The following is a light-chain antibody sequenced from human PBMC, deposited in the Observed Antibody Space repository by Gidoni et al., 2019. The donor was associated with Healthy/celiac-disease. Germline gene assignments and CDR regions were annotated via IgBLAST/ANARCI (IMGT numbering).Light chain of an antibody. J-gene: IGLJ2*01. Sequence: SYELTQPPSVSVSPGQTASITCSGDKLGDKYACWYQQKPGQSPVLVIYPDSKRPSGIPARFSGSNSGNTATLTISGTQAMDEADYYCQAWDSSTYVVFGGGTKLTVL. CDR2: PDS. CDR3: QAWDSSTYVV. CDR1: KLGDKY. V-gene: IGLV3-1*01.